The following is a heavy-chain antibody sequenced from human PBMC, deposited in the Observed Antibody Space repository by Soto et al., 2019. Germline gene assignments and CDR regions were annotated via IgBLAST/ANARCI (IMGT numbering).Heavy chain of an antibody. D-gene: IGHD5-18*01. CDR3: ARDRDVDTAMVTADY. CDR1: GYTFTSYY. V-gene: IGHV1-46*01. CDR2: INPSGGST. Sequence: ASVKVSCKASGYTFTSYYMHWVRQAPGQGLEWMGIINPSGGSTSYAQKFQGRVTMTRDTSTSTVYMELSSLRSEDTAVYYCARDRDVDTAMVTADYWGQGTLVTVSS. J-gene: IGHJ4*02.